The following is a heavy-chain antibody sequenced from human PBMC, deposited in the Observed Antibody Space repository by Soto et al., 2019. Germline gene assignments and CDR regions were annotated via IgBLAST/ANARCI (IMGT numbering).Heavy chain of an antibody. D-gene: IGHD2-2*01. CDR3: ARPSRYCISTSCYDPFDY. CDR2: IIPIFGTA. V-gene: IGHV1-69*12. J-gene: IGHJ4*02. CDR1: GGTFSSYA. Sequence: QVQLVQSGAEVKKPGSSVKVSCKASGGTFSSYAISWVRQAPGQGLEWMGGIIPIFGTANYAQKFQGRVTITADESTSTDYMELSSLRSEDTAVYYCARPSRYCISTSCYDPFDYWGQGTLVTVSS.